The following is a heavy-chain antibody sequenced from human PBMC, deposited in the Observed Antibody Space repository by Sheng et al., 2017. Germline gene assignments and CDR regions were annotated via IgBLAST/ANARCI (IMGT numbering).Heavy chain of an antibody. CDR1: GFTFGDYV. V-gene: IGHV3-49*04. CDR2: IRSKGSGGAT. Sequence: EVQLVESGGGLVQPGRSLRLSCTGFGFTFGDYVMSWVRQAPGKGLEWVGFIRSKGSGGATEYAASVKGRFSISRDDSKSIAYLHMNSLKTEDTAVYHCARSLKDGYTYPYYFDFWGQGTLVPVSS. J-gene: IGHJ4*02. CDR3: ARSLKDGYTYPYYFDF. D-gene: IGHD5-12*01.